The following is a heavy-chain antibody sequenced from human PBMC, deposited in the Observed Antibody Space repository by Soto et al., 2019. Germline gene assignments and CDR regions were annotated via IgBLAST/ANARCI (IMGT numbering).Heavy chain of an antibody. V-gene: IGHV4-39*01. CDR1: GGSISSSSYY. Sequence: PSETLSLTCTVSGGSISSSSYYWGWIRQPPGKGLEWIGSIYYSGSTYYNPSLKSRVTISVDTSKNQFSLKLSSVTAADTAVYYCARQGRTNWFDPWGQGTLVTVSS. J-gene: IGHJ5*02. CDR2: IYYSGST. CDR3: ARQGRTNWFDP.